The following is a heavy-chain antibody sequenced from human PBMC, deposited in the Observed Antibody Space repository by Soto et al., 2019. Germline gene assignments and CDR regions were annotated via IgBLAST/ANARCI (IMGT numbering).Heavy chain of an antibody. CDR3: ARDKGTSAVY. J-gene: IGHJ4*02. V-gene: IGHV3-48*01. D-gene: IGHD2-2*01. CDR1: GFTFSSYS. CDR2: ISSSSSTI. Sequence: PGGSLRLSCAASGFTFSSYSMNWVRQAPGKGLEWVSYISSSSSTIYYADSVKGRFTISRDNAKNSLYLQMNSLRAEDTAVYYCARDKGTSAVYWGQGTLVTVSS.